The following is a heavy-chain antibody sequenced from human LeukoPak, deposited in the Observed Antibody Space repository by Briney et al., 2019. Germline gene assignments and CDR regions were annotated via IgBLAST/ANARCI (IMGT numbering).Heavy chain of an antibody. D-gene: IGHD1-1*01. CDR2: ISSSRSTI. J-gene: IGHJ5*02. CDR1: GFTFSDYY. V-gene: IGHV3-11*01. CDR3: ERDLEPLNNWFYP. Sequence: GGTLKLSCAASGFTFSDYYMSWIRQAPGKGLEWVSYISSSRSTIYYADSVKGRFTISRNNAKHSLYLQMTSLRAEDTALYYCERDLEPLNNWFYPWGQGALVTVSS.